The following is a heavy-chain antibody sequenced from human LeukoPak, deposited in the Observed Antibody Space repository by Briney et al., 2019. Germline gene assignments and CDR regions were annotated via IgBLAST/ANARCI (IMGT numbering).Heavy chain of an antibody. Sequence: GGSLRLSCAASGFTFSSYEMNWVRQAPGKGLEWVSYISSSGSTIYYADSVKGRFTISRDNSKNTLYLQMGSLRAEDMAVYYCAKTAGPYYYYYMDVWGKGTTVTVSS. CDR2: ISSSGSTI. CDR3: AKTAGPYYYYYMDV. J-gene: IGHJ6*03. V-gene: IGHV3-48*03. CDR1: GFTFSSYE. D-gene: IGHD6-13*01.